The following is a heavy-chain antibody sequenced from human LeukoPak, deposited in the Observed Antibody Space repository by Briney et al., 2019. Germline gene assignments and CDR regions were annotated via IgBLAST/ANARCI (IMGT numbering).Heavy chain of an antibody. CDR1: GXXXXXXF. CDR2: IYYXGST. Sequence: SETLSLTCTVXGXXXXXXFXXXXXXPXGXXLXXVXYIYYXGSTNYNPSLKSRVTISVDTSKSQFSLKLNSVTAADTAVYYCARVGGGNYYYYGMDVWGQGTTVTVSS. V-gene: IGHV4-59*01. D-gene: IGHD2-15*01. CDR3: ARVGGGNYYYYGMDV. J-gene: IGHJ6*02.